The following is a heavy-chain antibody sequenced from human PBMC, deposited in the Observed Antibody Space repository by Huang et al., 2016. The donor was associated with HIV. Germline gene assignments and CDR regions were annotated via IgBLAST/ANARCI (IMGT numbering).Heavy chain of an antibody. CDR1: GYIFSTYD. D-gene: IGHD6-25*01. CDR2: INGGNGNT. V-gene: IGHV1-3*01. CDR3: ARGIAAGDY. Sequence: QVQLVQSGAEVKKPGASVKVSCKASGYIFSTYDTHWGRQAPGQRLEVMGRINGGNGNTKYSQRVQGRVTITRDTAANTAYVELSSLRSEDTGVYYCARGIAAGDYWGQGTLVTVSS. J-gene: IGHJ4*02.